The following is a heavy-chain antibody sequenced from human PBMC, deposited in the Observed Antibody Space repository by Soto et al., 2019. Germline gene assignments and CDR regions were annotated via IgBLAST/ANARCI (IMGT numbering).Heavy chain of an antibody. CDR3: ARHPTLHESRVWSGFDP. CDR2: IDPGTSYS. CDR1: GYSFNTYW. V-gene: IGHV5-10-1*01. J-gene: IGHJ5*02. Sequence: GESLKISCQGSGYSFNTYWISWVRQVPGKGLEWMERIDPGTSYSNYSPSFEGHVTISVDKSKSTAFLQWSSLKASDTAMYYCARHPTLHESRVWSGFDPWGQGTLVTVSS. D-gene: IGHD3-3*01.